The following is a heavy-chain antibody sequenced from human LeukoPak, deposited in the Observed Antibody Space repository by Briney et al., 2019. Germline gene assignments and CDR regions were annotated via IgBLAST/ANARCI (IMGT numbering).Heavy chain of an antibody. Sequence: GGSLRLSCAASGFTFSRYWMSWVRQAPGKGLEWVANIKQDGSEKYYVDSVKGRFTISRDNAKNSLYLQMNSLRVEDTAVYYCASRSINWYRGNNWFDPWGQGTLVTVSS. J-gene: IGHJ5*02. D-gene: IGHD6-13*01. V-gene: IGHV3-7*01. CDR1: GFTFSRYW. CDR3: ASRSINWYRGNNWFDP. CDR2: IKQDGSEK.